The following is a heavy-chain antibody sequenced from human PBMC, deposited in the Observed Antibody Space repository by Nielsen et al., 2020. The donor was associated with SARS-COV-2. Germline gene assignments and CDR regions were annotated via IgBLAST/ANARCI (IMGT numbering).Heavy chain of an antibody. CDR3: AKPVFGELFLFDY. CDR1: GFTFSSYW. J-gene: IGHJ4*02. Sequence: GESLKISCAASGFTFSSYWMHWVRQAPGKGLVWVSRINSDGSSASYADSVKGRFTISRDNAKNTLYLQMNSLRAEDTAVYYCAKPVFGELFLFDYWGQGTLVTVSS. D-gene: IGHD3-10*02. V-gene: IGHV3-74*01. CDR2: INSDGSSA.